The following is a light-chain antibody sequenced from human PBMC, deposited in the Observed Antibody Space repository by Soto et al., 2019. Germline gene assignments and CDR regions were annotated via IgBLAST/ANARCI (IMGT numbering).Light chain of an antibody. CDR2: DVS. J-gene: IGLJ1*01. Sequence: QLVLTQPASVSGSPGQSITMSCTGTSSDVGGYNYVSWYQQHPGKAPKLMIYDVSNRPSGVSNRFSGSKSGNTASLTISGLQDEDEADYFCTSFTSSSTLLVFGTGTKVTVL. CDR1: SSDVGGYNY. CDR3: TSFTSSSTLLV. V-gene: IGLV2-14*03.